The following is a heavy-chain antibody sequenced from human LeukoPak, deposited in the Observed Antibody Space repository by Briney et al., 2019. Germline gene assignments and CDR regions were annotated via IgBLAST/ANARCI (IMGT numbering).Heavy chain of an antibody. CDR3: AKDLGFGGYAFDI. CDR1: GFTFSSYA. Sequence: GGSLRLSCAASGFTFSSYAMSWVRQAPGKGLEWVSAISGSGGSTHYADSVKGRFTISRDNSKNTLYLQMNSLRAEDTAVYYCAKDLGFGGYAFDIWGQGTMVTVSS. D-gene: IGHD3-10*01. V-gene: IGHV3-23*01. J-gene: IGHJ3*02. CDR2: ISGSGGST.